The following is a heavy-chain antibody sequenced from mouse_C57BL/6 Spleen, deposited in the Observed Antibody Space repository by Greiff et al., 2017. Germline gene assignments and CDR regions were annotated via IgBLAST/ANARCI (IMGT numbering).Heavy chain of an antibody. CDR3: ASVYYDYGGFDY. D-gene: IGHD2-4*01. Sequence: QVQLQQPGAELVKPGASVKMSCKASGYTFTSYWITWVKQRPGQGLEWIGDIYPGSGSTNYNEKFKSKATLTVDTSSSTAYMQLSSLTSEDSAVYYCASVYYDYGGFDYWGQGTTLTVSS. CDR2: IYPGSGST. CDR1: GYTFTSYW. J-gene: IGHJ2*01. V-gene: IGHV1-55*01.